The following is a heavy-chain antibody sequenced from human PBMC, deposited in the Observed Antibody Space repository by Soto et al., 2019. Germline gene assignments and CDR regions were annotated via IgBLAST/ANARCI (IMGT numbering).Heavy chain of an antibody. D-gene: IGHD3-10*01. V-gene: IGHV1-69*10. Sequence: GASVKVSCKPSGDNFKKNVFTWVRQAPGQGLEWMGGTIPALGKTHYIEKFQGRVTITVDDATRTVYMEVRDMTSEDTAIYYCAGGPFRPSAMDVWGQGTTVTVSS. CDR2: TIPALGKT. CDR3: AGGPFRPSAMDV. J-gene: IGHJ6*02. CDR1: GDNFKKNV.